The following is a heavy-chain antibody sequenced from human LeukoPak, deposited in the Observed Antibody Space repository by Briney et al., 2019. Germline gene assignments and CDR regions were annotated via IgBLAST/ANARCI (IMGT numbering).Heavy chain of an antibody. CDR1: GDSISSSSFC. CDR3: ASKQQLVDPFDY. Sequence: SETLSLTCTVSGDSISSSSFCCGWIRQPPGKGLEWIVIIYYSGRTYYNPSLKSRVTISVDTSKNQFSLKLSSVTAADTAVYYCASKQQLVDPFDYWGQGTLVTVSS. V-gene: IGHV4-39*01. D-gene: IGHD6-13*01. J-gene: IGHJ4*02. CDR2: IYYSGRT.